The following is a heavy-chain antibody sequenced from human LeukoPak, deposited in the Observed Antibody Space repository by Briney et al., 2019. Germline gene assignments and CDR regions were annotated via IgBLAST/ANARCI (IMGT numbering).Heavy chain of an antibody. J-gene: IGHJ6*02. Sequence: SETLSLTCAVSGGSFSGYYWSWIRQPPGKGLEWIGEINHSGSTNYNPSLKSRVTISVDTSKNQFSLKLRSVTAADTAVYYCARGVTYYDILTGYYSPAADYYGMDVWGQGTTATVSS. CDR1: GGSFSGYY. V-gene: IGHV4-34*01. CDR3: ARGVTYYDILTGYYSPAADYYGMDV. D-gene: IGHD3-9*01. CDR2: INHSGST.